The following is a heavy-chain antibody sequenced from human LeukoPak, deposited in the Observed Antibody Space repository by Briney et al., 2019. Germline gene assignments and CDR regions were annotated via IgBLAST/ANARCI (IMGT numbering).Heavy chain of an antibody. CDR3: AKDIQHYYGSGSYRAFDY. CDR2: ISCDGSNK. V-gene: IGHV3-30*18. D-gene: IGHD3-10*01. CDR1: GFTFSTYG. Sequence: GGSLRLSCAASGFTFSTYGMHWVRQAPGKGLEWVAVISCDGSNKYYADSVKGRFTISRDNSKNTLYLQMNSLRAEDTAVYYCAKDIQHYYGSGSYRAFDYWGQGTLVTVSS. J-gene: IGHJ4*02.